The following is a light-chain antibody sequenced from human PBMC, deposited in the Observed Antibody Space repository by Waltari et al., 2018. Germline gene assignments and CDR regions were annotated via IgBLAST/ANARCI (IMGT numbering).Light chain of an antibody. Sequence: QSALTQPASVSGSPGQSITISCTGTSRDVGAYNSLSWYQQHPGKAPKVVIFDVSYRPSGVSNRFSGSKSGNTASLTISGLQAEDEADYYCTSYTSSHSLVFGTGTRVTV. CDR2: DVS. CDR3: TSYTSSHSLV. J-gene: IGLJ1*01. CDR1: SRDVGAYNS. V-gene: IGLV2-14*03.